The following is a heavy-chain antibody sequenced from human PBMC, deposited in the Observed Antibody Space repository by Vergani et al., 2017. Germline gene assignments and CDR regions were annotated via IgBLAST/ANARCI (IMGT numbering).Heavy chain of an antibody. D-gene: IGHD2-8*01. CDR2: IYSGGST. CDR1: GFTVSSNY. J-gene: IGHJ4*02. Sequence: EVQLVESGGGLVQPGGSLRLSCAASGFTVSSNYMSWVRQAPGKGLEWVSVIYSGGSTYYADSVKGRFTISRDNSKNTLYLQMNSLRAEDTAVYYCANQGYCTNGVCHRAFDYWGQGTLVTVSS. CDR3: ANQGYCTNGVCHRAFDY. V-gene: IGHV3-66*01.